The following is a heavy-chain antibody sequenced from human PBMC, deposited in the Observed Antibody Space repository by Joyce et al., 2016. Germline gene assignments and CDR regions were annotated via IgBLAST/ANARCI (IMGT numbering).Heavy chain of an antibody. D-gene: IGHD6-13*01. V-gene: IGHV1-18*01. CDR3: ARDQGYASSWEQRFDY. Sequence: QAQLVQSGAEVKKPGASVKVSCRASGYTFTNYGISWVRQAPGQGLEWMAGINTYSGDTRYLQKFQGRVTMTTDTSPSTAYMELRSLRSDDTAVYFCARDQGYASSWEQRFDYWGQGTLVSVSS. J-gene: IGHJ4*02. CDR2: INTYSGDT. CDR1: GYTFTNYG.